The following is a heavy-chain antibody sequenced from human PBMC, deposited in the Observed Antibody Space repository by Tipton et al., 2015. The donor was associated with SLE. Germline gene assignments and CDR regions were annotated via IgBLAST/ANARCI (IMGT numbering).Heavy chain of an antibody. D-gene: IGHD6-13*01. J-gene: IGHJ4*02. CDR2: IYSSGRT. V-gene: IGHV3-53*05. CDR1: GFIVSNND. Sequence: GSLRLSCAASGFIVSNNDMNWVRQAPGKGLEWASVIYSSGRTYYGDSVKGRFTISRDNSNNTLLLQMNSLRTEDTAVYYCAREADHISAAVPGDYWGQGTLVTVSS. CDR3: AREADHISAAVPGDY.